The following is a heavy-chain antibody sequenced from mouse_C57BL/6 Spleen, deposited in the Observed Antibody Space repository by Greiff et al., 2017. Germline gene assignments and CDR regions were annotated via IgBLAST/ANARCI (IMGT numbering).Heavy chain of an antibody. CDR2: IWTGGGT. D-gene: IGHD1-1*01. CDR1: GFSLPSYA. Sequence: VKVVESGPGLVAPSQSLSITCTVSGFSLPSYAISWVRQPPGKGLEWLGVIWTGGGTNYNSALKSILSISKDNSKSQVFLKMNSLQTDDTARYYCARDVMAYYGSISPFAYWGQGTLVTVSA. V-gene: IGHV2-9-1*01. CDR3: ARDVMAYYGSISPFAY. J-gene: IGHJ3*01.